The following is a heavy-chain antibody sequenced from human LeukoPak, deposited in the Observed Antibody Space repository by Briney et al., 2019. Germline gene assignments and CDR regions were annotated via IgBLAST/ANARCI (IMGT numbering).Heavy chain of an antibody. CDR2: ISYDGSNK. CDR3: VRDQIVVRVGATRYYHYGMDV. J-gene: IGHJ6*02. Sequence: GRSLRLSCAASGFSFSNYAMHWVRQAPGKGLQWVSVISYDGSNKYYADSVQGRFTISRDHSKNTLYLQMNSLRAEDTAVYYCVRDQIVVRVGATRYYHYGMDVWGQGTTVTVSS. CDR1: GFSFSNYA. V-gene: IGHV3-30*04. D-gene: IGHD2-2*01.